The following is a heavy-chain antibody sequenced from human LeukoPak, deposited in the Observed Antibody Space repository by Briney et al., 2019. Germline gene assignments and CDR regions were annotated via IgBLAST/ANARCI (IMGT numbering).Heavy chain of an antibody. Sequence: GGSLRLSCSASGFIFSTYNMNWVRQAPGKALEWVSSITSSSSRTFYADSVKGRYTISRDNAKNSLYLQMDSLRAEDTAVYYCARVPTVTFFDYWGQGTLVTVSS. CDR1: GFIFSTYN. CDR3: ARVPTVTFFDY. CDR2: ITSSSSRT. D-gene: IGHD4-17*01. V-gene: IGHV3-21*01. J-gene: IGHJ4*02.